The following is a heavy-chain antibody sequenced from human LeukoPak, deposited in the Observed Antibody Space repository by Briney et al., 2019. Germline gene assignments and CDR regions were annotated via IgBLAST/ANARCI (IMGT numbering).Heavy chain of an antibody. CDR2: IIPIFGTA. D-gene: IGHD1-26*01. CDR1: GGTFSSYA. Sequence: SVKVSCKASGGTFSSYAISWVRQAPGQGLEWMGRIIPIFGTANYAQKFQGRVTTTTDESTSTAYMELSSLRSEDTAVYYCAREGMVAQNYFDYWGQGTLVTVSS. V-gene: IGHV1-69*05. CDR3: AREGMVAQNYFDY. J-gene: IGHJ4*02.